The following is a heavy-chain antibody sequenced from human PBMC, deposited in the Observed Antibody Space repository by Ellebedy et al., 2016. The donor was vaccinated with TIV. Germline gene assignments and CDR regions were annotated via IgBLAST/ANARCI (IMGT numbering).Heavy chain of an antibody. CDR2: IYPGDSAT. Sequence: PGGSLRLSCKSSGYSFTSYWIGWVRQMPGKGLEWVAIIYPGDSATRYSPSFQGQVTISADTSISTAYLQWSSLKASDTAMYYCARGALRTPQSDYWGQGTLVTVSS. D-gene: IGHD2-15*01. CDR3: ARGALRTPQSDY. CDR1: GYSFTSYW. V-gene: IGHV5-51*01. J-gene: IGHJ4*02.